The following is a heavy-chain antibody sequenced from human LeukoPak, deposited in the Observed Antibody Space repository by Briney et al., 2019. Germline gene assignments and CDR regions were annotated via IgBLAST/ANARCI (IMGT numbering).Heavy chain of an antibody. V-gene: IGHV3-30*03. CDR2: ISYDGSNK. Sequence: PGGSLRLSCAASGFTFSTYGMNWVRQAPGKGLEWVAVISYDGSNKYYADSVKGRFTISRDNSKNTLYLQMNRLRAEDTAVYYCARSELGYNYYYMDVWGKGTTVTISS. CDR3: ARSELGYNYYYMDV. CDR1: GFTFSTYG. J-gene: IGHJ6*03. D-gene: IGHD3-10*01.